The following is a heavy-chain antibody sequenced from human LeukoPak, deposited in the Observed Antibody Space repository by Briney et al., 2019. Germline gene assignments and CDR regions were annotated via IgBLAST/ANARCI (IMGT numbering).Heavy chain of an antibody. CDR3: ARMGELERRGSFDY. Sequence: GGFLRLSCAASGFTFSSYAMHWVRQAPGKGLEWVAVISYDGSSKYYADSVKGRFTISRDNSKNTLYLQMNSLRAEDTAVYYCARMGELERRGSFDYWGQGTLVTVSS. J-gene: IGHJ4*02. D-gene: IGHD1-1*01. CDR1: GFTFSSYA. CDR2: ISYDGSSK. V-gene: IGHV3-30*04.